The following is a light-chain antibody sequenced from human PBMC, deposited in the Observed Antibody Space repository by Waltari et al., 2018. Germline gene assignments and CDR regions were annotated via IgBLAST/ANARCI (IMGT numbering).Light chain of an antibody. CDR1: QSVLYSSTNKNY. CDR2: WSS. J-gene: IGKJ4*01. CDR3: QQYYTTPLT. Sequence: DIVMTQSPDSLAVSLGERATTDCTPSQSVLYSSTNKNYLAWYQQKPGQPPKLLIYWSSTRESGVPDRFSGSGSGTAFTLTISSLQAEDVAVYYCQQYYTTPLTFGGGTKVEIK. V-gene: IGKV4-1*01.